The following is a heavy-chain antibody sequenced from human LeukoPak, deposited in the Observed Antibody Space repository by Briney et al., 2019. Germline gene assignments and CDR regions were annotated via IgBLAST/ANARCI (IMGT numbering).Heavy chain of an antibody. V-gene: IGHV3-21*01. CDR1: GFTFSSTS. J-gene: IGHJ4*02. CDR3: AREFFDREGGTTVLDY. D-gene: IGHD1-26*01. CDR2: ISSGSSYI. Sequence: GGSLRLSCAASGFTFSSTSMNWVRQAPGRGLEWVSSISSGSSYIFYADSVKGRFTISRDNAKNSLYLQMNSLRAEDTAVYYCAREFFDREGGTTVLDYWGQGTLVTVSS.